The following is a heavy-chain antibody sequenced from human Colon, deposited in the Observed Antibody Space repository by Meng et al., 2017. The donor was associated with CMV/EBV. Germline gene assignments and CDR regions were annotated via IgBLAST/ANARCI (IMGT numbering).Heavy chain of an antibody. V-gene: IGHV3-23*03. J-gene: IGHJ4*02. CDR3: ARHRGGSLDF. Sequence: GESLKISCATAGFTLSNFAMSRVRQTPGRGLKWVSVTYSGDTRTYYADSVKGRFTISRDESKNTVYLQMNSLRIEDTAIYYCARHRGGSLDFWGPGTLVTVSS. CDR1: GFTLSNFA. D-gene: IGHD1-26*01. CDR2: TYSGDTRT.